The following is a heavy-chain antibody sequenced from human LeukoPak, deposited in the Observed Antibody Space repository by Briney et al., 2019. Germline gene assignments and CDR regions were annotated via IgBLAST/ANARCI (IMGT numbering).Heavy chain of an antibody. CDR3: ARHDYDSSGYYYYFDY. CDR2: IYYSGST. J-gene: IGHJ4*02. V-gene: IGHV4-59*08. CDR1: GGSISNYY. D-gene: IGHD3-22*01. Sequence: PSETLSLTCSVSGGSISNYYWSWIRQPPGKGLEWIGYIYYSGSTNYNPSLKSRVTISVDTSKKQFSPKLSSVTAADTAVYYCARHDYDSSGYYYYFDYWGQGTLVTVSS.